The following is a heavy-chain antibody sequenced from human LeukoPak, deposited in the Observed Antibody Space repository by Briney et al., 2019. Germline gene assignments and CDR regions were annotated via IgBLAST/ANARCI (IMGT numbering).Heavy chain of an antibody. CDR2: ISGSGGST. Sequence: WGSLRLSCAASELTFSRYAMSWVRQAPGKGLEWVSAISGSGGSTYYADSVKGRFTISRDNSKNTLYLQMNSLRAEDTAVYYCAKEGRSSHFYYGMDVWGQGTTVTVSS. CDR1: ELTFSRYA. J-gene: IGHJ6*02. CDR3: AKEGRSSHFYYGMDV. V-gene: IGHV3-23*01. D-gene: IGHD3-16*02.